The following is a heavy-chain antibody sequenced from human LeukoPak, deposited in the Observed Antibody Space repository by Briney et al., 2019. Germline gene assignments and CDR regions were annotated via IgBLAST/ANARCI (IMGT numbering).Heavy chain of an antibody. V-gene: IGHV3-48*03. CDR1: GFTFSSYE. D-gene: IGHD3-10*01. Sequence: GGSLRLSCAASGFTFSSYEMNWVRQAPGKGLEWVSYISSSGGTIYYADSVKGRFTISRDNAKNSLYLQMNSLRAEDTAVYYCARGADVLLWFGESPWGYTYDYWGQGTLVTVSS. CDR2: ISSSGGTI. J-gene: IGHJ4*02. CDR3: ARGADVLLWFGESPWGYTYDY.